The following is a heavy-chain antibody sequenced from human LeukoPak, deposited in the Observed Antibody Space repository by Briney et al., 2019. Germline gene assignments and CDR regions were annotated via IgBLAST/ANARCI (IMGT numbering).Heavy chain of an antibody. V-gene: IGHV3-23*01. Sequence: GGSLRLSCAASGFTFSSYAISWVRQAPGKGLEWVSAISGSGGSTYYADSVKGRFTISRDNSKNTLYLQMNSLRAEDTAVYYCAKDSYYYGSGSYLRIDYWGQGTLVTVSS. J-gene: IGHJ4*02. CDR2: ISGSGGST. CDR3: AKDSYYYGSGSYLRIDY. CDR1: GFTFSSYA. D-gene: IGHD3-10*01.